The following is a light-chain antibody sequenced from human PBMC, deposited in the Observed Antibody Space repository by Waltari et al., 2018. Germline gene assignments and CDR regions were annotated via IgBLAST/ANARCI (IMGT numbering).Light chain of an antibody. J-gene: IGLJ1*01. V-gene: IGLV3-21*01. Sequence: SYVLTQPPSVSVAPGETARITCGGNNLESKSVNWYRQRPGQAPVVVISYDNDRAAGIPERFSGSNSGNTATLTISRVEAGDEADYYCQVWDANTDPGVFGTGTEVTVL. CDR2: YDN. CDR1: NLESKS. CDR3: QVWDANTDPGV.